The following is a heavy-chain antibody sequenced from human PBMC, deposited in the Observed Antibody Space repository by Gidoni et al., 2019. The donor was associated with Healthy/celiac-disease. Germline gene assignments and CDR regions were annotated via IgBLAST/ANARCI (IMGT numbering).Heavy chain of an antibody. CDR2: ISYDGSNK. J-gene: IGHJ4*02. CDR1: GFTFSSYA. D-gene: IGHD2-8*01. V-gene: IGHV3-30-3*01. CDR3: ARGFGVRGYFDY. Sequence: QVQLVESGGGVVQPGRSLRLSCAASGFTFSSYAMHWVRQAPGKGLEWVAVISYDGSNKYYADSVKGRFTISRDNSKNTLYLQMNSLRAEDTAVYYCARGFGVRGYFDYWGQGTLVTVSS.